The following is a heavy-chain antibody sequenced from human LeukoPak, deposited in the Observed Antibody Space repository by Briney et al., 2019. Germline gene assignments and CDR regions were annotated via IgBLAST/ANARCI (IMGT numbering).Heavy chain of an antibody. Sequence: GGSLRLSCAASGFTFSSYAIHWVRLAPGKGLDWVALISKDGNTKDYADSVKGRFTISRDSTTLYLQMNSLRSEDTAVYYCARGSVGTPPPFEYWGQGTLVTVSS. V-gene: IGHV3-30-3*01. CDR1: GFTFSSYA. CDR3: ARGSVGTPPPFEY. J-gene: IGHJ4*02. CDR2: ISKDGNTK. D-gene: IGHD2-15*01.